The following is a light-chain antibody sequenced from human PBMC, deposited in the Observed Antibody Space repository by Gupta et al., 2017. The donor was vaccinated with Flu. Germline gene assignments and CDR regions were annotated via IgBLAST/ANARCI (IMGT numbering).Light chain of an antibody. Sequence: EIVLTQSPATLSLSPGERATLSCRASQSVSSYLAWYQQKPGQAPRLLIYDAYHRATGIPARFSGSWSGTDFTLTISSLEPEDFAVYYCQQRSNWPPTFGQGTKVEIK. CDR2: DAY. CDR1: QSVSSY. J-gene: IGKJ1*01. V-gene: IGKV3-11*01. CDR3: QQRSNWPPT.